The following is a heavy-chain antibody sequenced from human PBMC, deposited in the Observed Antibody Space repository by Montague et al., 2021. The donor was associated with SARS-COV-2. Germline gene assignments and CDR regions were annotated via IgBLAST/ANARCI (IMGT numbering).Heavy chain of an antibody. CDR2: IYTSGST. J-gene: IGHJ4*02. D-gene: IGHD3-3*01. Sequence: TLSLTCTVSGGSISSDDYYWSWIRQPAGKGLEWIGRIYTSGSTNYNPSLKSRVTISVDTSKNQFSLKLSSVTAADTAVYYCARADFWSGYLYFDYWGQGTLVTVSS. CDR1: GGSISSDDYY. V-gene: IGHV4-61*02. CDR3: ARADFWSGYLYFDY.